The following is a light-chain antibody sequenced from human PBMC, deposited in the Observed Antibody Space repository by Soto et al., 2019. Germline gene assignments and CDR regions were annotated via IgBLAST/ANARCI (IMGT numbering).Light chain of an antibody. CDR1: QSFRGL. CDR3: QQRHMWPIT. Sequence: EVVLTQYPVTLSLSPGERATLSCRASQSFRGLLAWYQQKPGQAPRLLIYDAYNSATGIPPRFSGSGSGTDFTLTISSLEPEDSAVYYCQQRHMWPITFGQGTRLETK. J-gene: IGKJ5*01. CDR2: DAY. V-gene: IGKV3-11*01.